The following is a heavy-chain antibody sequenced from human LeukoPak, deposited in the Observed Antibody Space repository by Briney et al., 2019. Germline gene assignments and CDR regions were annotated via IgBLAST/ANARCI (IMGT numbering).Heavy chain of an antibody. CDR3: ARVADGDKYGGRDY. J-gene: IGHJ4*02. CDR1: EFDFSSHA. V-gene: IGHV3-23*01. D-gene: IGHD5-24*01. CDR2: ISISGSKT. Sequence: GGSLRLSCAASEFDFSSHAMTWVRQAPGKGLEWVSAISISGSKTYYADSVKGRFTISRDNAKDTLYLQMNSLRVGDTAVYYCARVADGDKYGGRDYWGQGALVIVSS.